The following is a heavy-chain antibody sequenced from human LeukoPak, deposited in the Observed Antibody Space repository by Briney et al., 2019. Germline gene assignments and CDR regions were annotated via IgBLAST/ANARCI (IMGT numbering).Heavy chain of an antibody. V-gene: IGHV3-23*01. J-gene: IGHJ4*02. D-gene: IGHD3-9*01. CDR3: AKWGDFDILTGYYVSDF. Sequence: GGSLRLCCAASGFAFSSYAMSWVRQAPGKGLEWVSAISGSGGSTYYADSVKGRFTISRDNSRNTLFLQMNSLRAEDTAIYYCAKWGDFDILTGYYVSDFWGQGTLVTVSS. CDR1: GFAFSSYA. CDR2: ISGSGGST.